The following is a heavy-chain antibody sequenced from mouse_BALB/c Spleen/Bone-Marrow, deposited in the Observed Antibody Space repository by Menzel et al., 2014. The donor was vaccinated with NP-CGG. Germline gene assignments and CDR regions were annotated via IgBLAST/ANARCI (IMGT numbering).Heavy chain of an antibody. J-gene: IGHJ4*01. V-gene: IGHV14-3*02. CDR1: GFNIKDTY. Sequence: EVQLQQSGAELVKPGASVKLSCTASGFNIKDTYMHWVKQRPEQGLEWIGRIDPANGNTKYDPKFQGMATITADTSSNTACLQLNSLTSEDTAVYYCARWEYYAMDYWGQGTSVTVSS. D-gene: IGHD4-1*01. CDR3: ARWEYYAMDY. CDR2: IDPANGNT.